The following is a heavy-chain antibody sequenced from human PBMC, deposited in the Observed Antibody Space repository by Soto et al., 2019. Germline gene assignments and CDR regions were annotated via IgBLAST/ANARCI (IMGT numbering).Heavy chain of an antibody. CDR1: GFTFSSYG. CDR2: ISYDGSNK. Sequence: GGSLRLSCAASGFTFSSYGMHWVRQAPGKGLEWVAVISYDGSNKYYADSVKGRFTISRDNSKNTLYLQMNSLRAEDTAVYYCAKDRNVVVPAAIYDSNGMDVWGQGTTVTVSS. J-gene: IGHJ6*02. V-gene: IGHV3-30*18. D-gene: IGHD2-2*02. CDR3: AKDRNVVVPAAIYDSNGMDV.